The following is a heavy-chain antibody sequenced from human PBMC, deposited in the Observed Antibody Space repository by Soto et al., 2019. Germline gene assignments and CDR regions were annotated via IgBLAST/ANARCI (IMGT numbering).Heavy chain of an antibody. Sequence: SETLSLTCTVSGGSISSGGYYWSWIRQHPGKGLEWIGYIYYSGSTYYNPSLKSRVTISVDTSKNQFSLKLSSVTAADTAVYYCVRVGFGDYRFFDYWGQGTLVTVSS. V-gene: IGHV4-31*03. D-gene: IGHD4-17*01. CDR1: GGSISSGGYY. CDR2: IYYSGST. J-gene: IGHJ4*02. CDR3: VRVGFGDYRFFDY.